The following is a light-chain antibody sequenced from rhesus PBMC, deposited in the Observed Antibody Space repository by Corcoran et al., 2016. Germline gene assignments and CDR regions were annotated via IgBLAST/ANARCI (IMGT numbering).Light chain of an antibody. CDR2: EVS. CDR3: MQALEFPFT. V-gene: IGKV2-104*02. J-gene: IGKJ3*01. Sequence: DIVMTQTPLSLPVTPGEPASISCRSSQSLLDSADGNTYLDWYLQKPGQSSQLLIYEVSNRASGVPERFSGSGSDTDCTLKISRVEAEDVGVYYCMQALEFPFTFGPGTKLDIK. CDR1: QSLLDSADGNTY.